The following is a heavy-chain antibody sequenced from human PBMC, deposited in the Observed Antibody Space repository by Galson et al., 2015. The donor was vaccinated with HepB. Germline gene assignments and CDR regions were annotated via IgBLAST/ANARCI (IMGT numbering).Heavy chain of an antibody. CDR1: GYTFTSYD. CDR2: MNPNSGNT. Sequence: SVKASCKASGYTFTSYDINWVRQATGQGLEWMGWMNPNSGNTGYAQKFQGRVTMTRNTSISTAYMELSSLRSEDTAVYYCARGLTHYDFWTRLGSGFANYYYGMDVWGQGTTVTVSS. V-gene: IGHV1-8*01. J-gene: IGHJ6*02. CDR3: ARGLTHYDFWTRLGSGFANYYYGMDV. D-gene: IGHD3-3*01.